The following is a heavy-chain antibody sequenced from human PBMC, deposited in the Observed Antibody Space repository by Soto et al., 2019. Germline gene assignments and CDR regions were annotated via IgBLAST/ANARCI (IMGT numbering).Heavy chain of an antibody. CDR1: GFNFDNYG. Sequence: GGSLRLSCQASGFNFDNYGMHWVRQAPGKGLEWVAVITYDGSFQYYADSVKGRFTISRDNSKNTLSLHLNTLKPEDTAVYHCEKDSVGGTFYTPLAFWGQGNLVTVSS. J-gene: IGHJ4*02. CDR3: EKDSVGGTFYTPLAF. V-gene: IGHV3-30*18. CDR2: ITYDGSFQ. D-gene: IGHD1-7*01.